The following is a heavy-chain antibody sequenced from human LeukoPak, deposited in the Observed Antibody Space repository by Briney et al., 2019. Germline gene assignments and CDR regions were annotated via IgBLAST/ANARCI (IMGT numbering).Heavy chain of an antibody. V-gene: IGHV4-4*02. CDR3: ARGRSGSYYEPFDY. CDR1: SGSIGSSNW. Sequence: SGTLSLTCVVSSGSIGSSNWWSWVRQPPGKGLEWIGEVYQNGNTNYSPSLKSRVTISVDKSNNQFSLNLSSVTAADTAVYYCARGRSGSYYEPFDYWGQGTLVTVSS. D-gene: IGHD1-26*01. CDR2: VYQNGNT. J-gene: IGHJ4*02.